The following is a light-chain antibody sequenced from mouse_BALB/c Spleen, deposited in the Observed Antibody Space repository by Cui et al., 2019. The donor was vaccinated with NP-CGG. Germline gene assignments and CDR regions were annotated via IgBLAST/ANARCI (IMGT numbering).Light chain of an antibody. CDR2: DTN. V-gene: IGLV1*01. Sequence: QAVVTQESALTTSPGVTVTLTCRSSTGAVTTSNYANWVQEKPDHLFTGLIGDTNNRAPGVPARFSGSLIGDKAALTITGAQTEDEAIYFCALWYSNHWVFGGGTKLTVL. CDR1: TGAVTTSNY. CDR3: ALWYSNHWV. J-gene: IGLJ1*01.